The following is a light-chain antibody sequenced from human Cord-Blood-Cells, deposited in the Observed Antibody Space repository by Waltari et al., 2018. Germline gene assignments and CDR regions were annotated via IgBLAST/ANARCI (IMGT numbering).Light chain of an antibody. J-gene: IGKJ4*01. V-gene: IGKV3-20*01. CDR2: GAS. CDR3: QQYGSSPLT. Sequence: EIVLTQSPGTLSVSPGERATLSCRASQSVSSSYLAWYQQTPGQAPRLLIYGASSMATGIPDSFSGSGSGTDFTLTISRLEPEDFAVYYCQQYGSSPLTFGGGTKVEIK. CDR1: QSVSSSY.